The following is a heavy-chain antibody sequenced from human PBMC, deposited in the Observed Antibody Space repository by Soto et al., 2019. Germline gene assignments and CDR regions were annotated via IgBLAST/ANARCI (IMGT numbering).Heavy chain of an antibody. CDR3: ASYRGALYFES. V-gene: IGHV4-59*01. Sequence: SETLSLTCAVSGRSMSSNYWSWIRQSPDKGLXXLXXVXXXXXDXXPSLGGRVSMSVETSKSQFSLKLTSVTVADTAVYYCASYRGALYFESWGPGILVTVPQ. CDR2: VXXXXX. D-gene: IGHD3-16*01. CDR1: GRSMSSNY. J-gene: IGHJ4*02.